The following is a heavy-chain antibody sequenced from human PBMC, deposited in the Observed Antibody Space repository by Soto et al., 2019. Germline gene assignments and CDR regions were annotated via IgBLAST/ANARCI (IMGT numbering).Heavy chain of an antibody. CDR2: TYYRSKWYN. Sequence: QVQLQQSGPGLVKPSQTLSLTCAISGDSVSSNSAAWNWIRQPPSRGLEWLGRTYYRSKWYNDYAVSVKSRITINPDTSKNQFSLQLNSVTPEDTAVYYCAGARYSYGQTYYYYGMDVWGQGTTVTVSS. CDR1: GDSVSSNSAA. D-gene: IGHD5-18*01. CDR3: AGARYSYGQTYYYYGMDV. J-gene: IGHJ6*02. V-gene: IGHV6-1*01.